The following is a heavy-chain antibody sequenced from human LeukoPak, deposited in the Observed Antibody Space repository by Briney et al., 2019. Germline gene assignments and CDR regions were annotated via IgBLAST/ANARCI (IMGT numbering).Heavy chain of an antibody. Sequence: SETLSLTCAVSGGSISSSNWWSWVRQPPGKGLEWIGEIYHSGSTNYNPSLKSRVTISVDTSKNQFSLKLSSVTAADTAVYYCARVLKDIVVVPAAMHIFDYWGQGTLVTVSS. CDR2: IYHSGST. D-gene: IGHD2-2*01. CDR1: GGSISSSNW. CDR3: ARVLKDIVVVPAAMHIFDY. J-gene: IGHJ4*02. V-gene: IGHV4-4*02.